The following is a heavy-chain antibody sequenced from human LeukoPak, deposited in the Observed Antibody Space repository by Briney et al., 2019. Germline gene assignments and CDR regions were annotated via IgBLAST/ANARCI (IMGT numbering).Heavy chain of an antibody. Sequence: PGGSLRLSCAASGFTFSSYGMHWVRQAPGKGLEWVSTIRYDGTKQYYADSVRGRFTISRDNSGDTLFLQMNSLGAEDTALYYCVRDTITYDIFTGSPDYWGQGTLVIVSS. CDR2: IRYDGTKQ. D-gene: IGHD3-9*01. CDR3: VRDTITYDIFTGSPDY. CDR1: GFTFSSYG. V-gene: IGHV3-33*08. J-gene: IGHJ4*02.